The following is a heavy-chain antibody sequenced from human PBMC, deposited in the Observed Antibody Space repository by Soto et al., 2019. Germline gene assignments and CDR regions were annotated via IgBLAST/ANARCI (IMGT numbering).Heavy chain of an antibody. J-gene: IGHJ5*02. CDR3: ARDPHEFWTSYWFDP. CDR2: ISAYDGKT. D-gene: IGHD3-3*01. Sequence: SVKVSCKTSGYTFNTYGINWVRQAPGQGLELMGWISAYDGKTTYAEKFQGRVTLTTDTSTSTAYMELRSLRSDDTAIYYCARDPHEFWTSYWFDPWGQGTPVTVSS. CDR1: GYTFNTYG. V-gene: IGHV1-18*01.